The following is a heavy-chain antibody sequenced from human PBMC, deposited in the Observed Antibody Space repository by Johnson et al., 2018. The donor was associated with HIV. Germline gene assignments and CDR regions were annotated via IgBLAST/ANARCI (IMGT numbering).Heavy chain of an antibody. CDR3: AKDKDAFDI. V-gene: IGHV3-30*18. CDR1: GFTLSTYG. CDR2: MSDDGSNK. Sequence: QVQLVESGGGVVQPGRSLRLSCVASGFTLSTYGMHWVRQAPGKGLEWVAVMSDDGSNKYYADSVKGRFTISRDNSKNTLYLQMNSLRAEDTAVYYCAKDKDAFDIWGQGTMVTVSS. J-gene: IGHJ3*02.